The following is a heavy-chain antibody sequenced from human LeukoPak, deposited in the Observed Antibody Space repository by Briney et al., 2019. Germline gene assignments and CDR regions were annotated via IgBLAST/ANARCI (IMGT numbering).Heavy chain of an antibody. V-gene: IGHV1-46*01. Sequence: GASVRVSCKASGYTFTSYYMHWVRQAPGQGLEWMGIINPSGGSTSYAQKFQGRVTMTRDMSTSTVYMELSSLRSEDTAVYYCARFVYQGYSSSWPNFDYWGQGTLVTVSS. CDR1: GYTFTSYY. D-gene: IGHD6-13*01. CDR3: ARFVYQGYSSSWPNFDY. CDR2: INPSGGST. J-gene: IGHJ4*02.